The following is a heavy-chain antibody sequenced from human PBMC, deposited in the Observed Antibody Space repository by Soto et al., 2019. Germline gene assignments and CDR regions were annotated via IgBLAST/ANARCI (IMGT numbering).Heavy chain of an antibody. CDR3: ARGIATGQLDP. CDR1: GYTFTRYT. CDR2: INPDNGNT. Sequence: ASVKVSCKASGYTFTRYTMNWVRQAPGKRPEWMGWINPDNGNTKSSQKFQDRVIITRDTSASTAYMDLSSLRSEDTAVYYCARGIATGQLDPWGQGTLVTVSS. J-gene: IGHJ5*02. V-gene: IGHV1-3*01. D-gene: IGHD2-15*01.